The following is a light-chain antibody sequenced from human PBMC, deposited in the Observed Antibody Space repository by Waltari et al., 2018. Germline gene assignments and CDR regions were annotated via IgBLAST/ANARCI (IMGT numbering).Light chain of an antibody. V-gene: IGKV2-28*01. J-gene: IGKJ1*01. Sequence: DIVLTQSPLSLPVTPGEPASLPCRFSQSLLHSNGYYYLDWYLQKPGQSPQVLIYLGSNRASGVPDRFSGSGSGTDFTLKISRVEADDVGVYYCMQPLQTPWTFGQGTKVEIK. CDR2: LGS. CDR1: QSLLHSNGYYY. CDR3: MQPLQTPWT.